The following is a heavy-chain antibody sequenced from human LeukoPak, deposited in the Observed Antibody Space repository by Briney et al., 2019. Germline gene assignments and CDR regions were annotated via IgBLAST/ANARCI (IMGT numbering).Heavy chain of an antibody. CDR3: ARDGGAATFDY. Sequence: GGSLRLSCAASGFTFSSYGMHWVRQAPGKGLEWVAVIWYDGSNKYYADSVKGRFTISRDNSKNTLHLQMNSLRAEDTAVYYCARDGGAATFDYWGQGTLVTVSS. CDR2: IWYDGSNK. CDR1: GFTFSSYG. D-gene: IGHD2-15*01. J-gene: IGHJ4*02. V-gene: IGHV3-33*01.